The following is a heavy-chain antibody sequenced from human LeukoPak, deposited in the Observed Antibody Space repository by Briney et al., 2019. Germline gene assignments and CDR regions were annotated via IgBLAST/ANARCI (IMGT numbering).Heavy chain of an antibody. CDR2: IHKAGTES. CDR3: ARVGTWELQRVFDY. Sequence: GSLRLSCAASGFTFSRHAMNWVRQAPGKGLEWVANIHKAGTESYYVDSVKGRFAISRDNAKNSLYLQLSSLRVDDTAVYYCARVGTWELQRVFDYWGQGTLVTVSS. J-gene: IGHJ4*02. D-gene: IGHD1-26*01. CDR1: GFTFSRHA. V-gene: IGHV3-7*01.